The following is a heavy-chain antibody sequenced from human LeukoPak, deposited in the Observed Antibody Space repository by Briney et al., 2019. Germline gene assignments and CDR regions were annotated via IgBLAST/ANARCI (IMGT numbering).Heavy chain of an antibody. CDR1: GFTFSSDA. D-gene: IGHD3-22*01. CDR2: ISYDGSNK. CDR3: ARELNPTYYYDSSGLDY. Sequence: GGSLRLSCAASGFTFSSDAMHWVRQAPGKGLEWVAVISYDGSNKYYADSVKGRFTISRDNSKNTLYLQMNSLRAEDTAVYYCARELNPTYYYDSSGLDYWGQGTLVTVSS. V-gene: IGHV3-30-3*01. J-gene: IGHJ4*02.